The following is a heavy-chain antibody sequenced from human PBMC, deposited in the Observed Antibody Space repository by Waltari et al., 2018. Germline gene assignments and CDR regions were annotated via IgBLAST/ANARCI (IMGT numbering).Heavy chain of an antibody. CDR3: TREEGGATDY. Sequence: QVQLQESGPGLVKPSATLSLTCAVSGYSISSGYYWGWIRQPPGKGLEWIGTIYHSGRTFYNPSLKSRVTLSVDTSKNQFSLKLSSVTAADTAVYYCTREEGGATDYWGQGTLVTVSS. CDR2: IYHSGRT. J-gene: IGHJ4*02. V-gene: IGHV4-38-2*02. D-gene: IGHD1-26*01. CDR1: GYSISSGYY.